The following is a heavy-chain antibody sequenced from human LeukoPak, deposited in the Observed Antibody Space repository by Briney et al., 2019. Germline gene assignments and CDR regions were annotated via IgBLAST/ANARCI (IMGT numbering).Heavy chain of an antibody. CDR2: IDTVGTRT. CDR3: ARVRGGGDDWVDP. CDR1: GFIFGDYW. D-gene: IGHD3-16*01. V-gene: IGHV3-74*03. Sequence: GGSLRLSCAASGFIFGDYWMHWVRQAPGKGLVWVSRIDTVGTRTTYADSVRGRFTISRDNARTTVHLQMDSLTAEDTGVYYCARVRGGGDDWVDPWGQGTLVSVSS. J-gene: IGHJ5*02.